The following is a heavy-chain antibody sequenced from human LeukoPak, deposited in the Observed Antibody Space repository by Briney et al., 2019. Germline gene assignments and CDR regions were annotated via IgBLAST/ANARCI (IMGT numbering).Heavy chain of an antibody. CDR2: IHNDGST. CDR1: GFIVSNTY. J-gene: IGHJ4*02. V-gene: IGHV3-53*01. CDR3: ASLARDY. D-gene: IGHD3-3*02. Sequence: GGSLRLSCAASGFIVSNTYMTWVRQAPGKGLEWVSVIHNDGSTYYADSVKGRFTISRDNSKNMLFLRMNSLRVEDPAVYFCASLARDYWGQGTLVSVSS.